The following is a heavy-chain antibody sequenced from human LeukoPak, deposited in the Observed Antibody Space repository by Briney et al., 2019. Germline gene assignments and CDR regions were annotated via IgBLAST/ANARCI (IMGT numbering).Heavy chain of an antibody. CDR2: IIPILGIA. CDR3: ASLDPSEVRGVIRIDY. Sequence: ASVKVSCEASGGTFSSYAISWVRQAPGQGLEWMGRIIPILGIANYAQKFQGRVTITADKSTSTACMELSSLRSEDTAVYYCASLDPSEVRGVIRIDYWGQGTLVTVSS. V-gene: IGHV1-69*04. CDR1: GGTFSSYA. J-gene: IGHJ4*02. D-gene: IGHD3-10*01.